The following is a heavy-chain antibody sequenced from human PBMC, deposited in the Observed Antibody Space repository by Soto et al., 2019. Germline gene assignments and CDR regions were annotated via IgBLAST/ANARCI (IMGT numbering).Heavy chain of an antibody. D-gene: IGHD2-2*01. CDR2: IYASGST. J-gene: IGHJ4*02. V-gene: IGHV4-4*07. CDR1: GGSFSTYY. CDR3: ARGGMVIIPTATAFDY. Sequence: QVQLQESGPGLVKPSETLSLPCPVSGGSFSTYYWSWIRQPAGKGPEWIGRIYASGSTNYNPSLKSRVTMSVATSKNQFALKLSSVTAADTAVYYCARGGMVIIPTATAFDYWGQGTLVTVSS.